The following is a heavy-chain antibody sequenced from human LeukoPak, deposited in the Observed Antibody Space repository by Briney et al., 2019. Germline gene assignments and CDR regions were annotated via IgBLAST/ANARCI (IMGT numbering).Heavy chain of an antibody. Sequence: ASVKVSCKASGYTFTSYGVSWVRQAPGQGLEWMGWISAYNGNTNYAQKLQGRVTMTTDTSTSTAYMELRSLRSDDTAVYYCARDFRHYDILTGPYNWFDPWGQGTLVTVSS. V-gene: IGHV1-18*01. J-gene: IGHJ5*02. CDR2: ISAYNGNT. CDR3: ARDFRHYDILTGPYNWFDP. D-gene: IGHD3-9*01. CDR1: GYTFTSYG.